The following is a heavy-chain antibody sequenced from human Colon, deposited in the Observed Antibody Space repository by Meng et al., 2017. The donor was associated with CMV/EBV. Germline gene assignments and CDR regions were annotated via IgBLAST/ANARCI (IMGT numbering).Heavy chain of an antibody. V-gene: IGHV4-31*02. CDR3: ARHTNDYSEYYFDY. CDR2: IYHSGST. Sequence: GSGGSITGAYYWSWIRQYPGRGLEWIGYIYHSGSTYYNPSLRGRLTISVDTSKNQFSLMLNSVTAADTALYYCARHTNDYSEYYFDYWGPGTLVTVSS. CDR1: GGSITGAYY. J-gene: IGHJ4*02. D-gene: IGHD4-11*01.